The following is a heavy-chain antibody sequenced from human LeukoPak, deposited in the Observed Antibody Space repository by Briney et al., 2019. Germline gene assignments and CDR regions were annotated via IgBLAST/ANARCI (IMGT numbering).Heavy chain of an antibody. Sequence: ASVKVSCKASGGTFSSYAISWVRQAPGQGLEWMGWMNPNSGNTGYAQKFQGRVTITRNTSISTAYMELSSLRSEDTAVYYCARGLRRNRRYYFDYWGQGTLVTVSS. CDR3: ARGLRRNRRYYFDY. CDR1: GGTFSSYA. CDR2: MNPNSGNT. D-gene: IGHD4-17*01. V-gene: IGHV1-8*03. J-gene: IGHJ4*02.